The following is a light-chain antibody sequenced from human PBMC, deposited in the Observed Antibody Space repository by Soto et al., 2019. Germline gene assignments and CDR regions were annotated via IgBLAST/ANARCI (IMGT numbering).Light chain of an antibody. V-gene: IGKV3-20*01. CDR2: DVS. Sequence: IVLTQSPGVLSLSPGKRATLSCRASQSFDSNSLAWYQQKPGQAPRLLIYDVSNRATGIPDRFSGSGSGADFTLTISRLEPEDFAVYYCHQYGNSPGTFGQGTMVDIK. CDR1: QSFDSNS. CDR3: HQYGNSPGT. J-gene: IGKJ1*01.